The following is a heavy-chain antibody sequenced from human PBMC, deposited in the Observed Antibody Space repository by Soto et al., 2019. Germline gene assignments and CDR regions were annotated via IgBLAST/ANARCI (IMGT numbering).Heavy chain of an antibody. CDR3: ARGRYGDY. V-gene: IGHV1-18*01. CDR2: ISAHNGNT. J-gene: IGHJ4*02. CDR1: GYTFTSYG. D-gene: IGHD1-1*01. Sequence: QVHLVQSGAEVKKPGASVKVSCKASGYTFTSYGITWVRQAPGQGLAWRGWISAHNGNTDYAQELQGRVIVTRDTSTSTTYMELRSPISGDTAVYSCARGRYGDYWGQGDLVTVSS.